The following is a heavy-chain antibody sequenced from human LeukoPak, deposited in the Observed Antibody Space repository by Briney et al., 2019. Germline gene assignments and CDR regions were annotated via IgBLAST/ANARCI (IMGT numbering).Heavy chain of an antibody. CDR1: GYTFTGYY. CDR3: ARVRSRVGGNSWWGY. V-gene: IGHV1-2*02. D-gene: IGHD4-23*01. CDR2: INPNSGGT. J-gene: IGHJ4*02. Sequence: ASVKVSCKASGYTFTGYYMHWVRQAPGQGLEWMGWINPNSGGTNYAQKFQGRVTMTRDTSISTAYMELSRLRSDDTAVYYCARVRSRVGGNSWWGYWGQGTLVTVSS.